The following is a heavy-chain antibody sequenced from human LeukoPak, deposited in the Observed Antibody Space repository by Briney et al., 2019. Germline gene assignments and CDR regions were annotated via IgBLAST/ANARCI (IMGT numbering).Heavy chain of an antibody. Sequence: GGSLRLSCAASGFTFSNYAMSWVRQAPGKGLEWVATMSSSGDSTDHADSVKGRFTIARDNSKKKLYLQMNGLRVEDTAVYYCAKHNHYCPNGVCYTPSDYHYGMAVWGQGTTVTVSS. CDR1: GFTFSNYA. V-gene: IGHV3-23*01. D-gene: IGHD2-8*01. CDR2: MSSSGDST. J-gene: IGHJ6*02. CDR3: AKHNHYCPNGVCYTPSDYHYGMAV.